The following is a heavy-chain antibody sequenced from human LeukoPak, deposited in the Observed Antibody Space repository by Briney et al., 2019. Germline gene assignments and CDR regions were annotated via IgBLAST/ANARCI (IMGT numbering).Heavy chain of an antibody. Sequence: ASVTVSCKASGYTFTGYYMHWVRQAPGQGLEWMGWINPKSGGTNYAQKFQGRVTMTRDTSIHTAYMELSRLRSDDTAVYYCAREEYGFDPWGQVTLVTVSS. CDR1: GYTFTGYY. J-gene: IGHJ5*02. CDR2: INPKSGGT. CDR3: AREEYGFDP. V-gene: IGHV1-2*02. D-gene: IGHD2-2*01.